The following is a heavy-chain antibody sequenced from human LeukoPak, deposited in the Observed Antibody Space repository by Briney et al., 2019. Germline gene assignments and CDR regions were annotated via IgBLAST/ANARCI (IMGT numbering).Heavy chain of an antibody. D-gene: IGHD3-16*01. CDR2: IYTSGST. CDR3: ATTGGRSSSYYYYYMDV. V-gene: IGHV4-61*02. CDR1: GGSISSGSYY. Sequence: SETLSLTCTVSGGSISSGSYYWSWIRQPAGKGLEWIGRIYTSGSTNYNPSLKSRVTISVDTSKNQFSLKLSSVTAADTAVYYCATTGGRSSSYYYYYMDVWGKGTTVTVSS. J-gene: IGHJ6*03.